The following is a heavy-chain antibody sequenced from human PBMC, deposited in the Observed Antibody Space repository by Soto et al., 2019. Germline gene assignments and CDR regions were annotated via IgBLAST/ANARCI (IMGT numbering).Heavy chain of an antibody. CDR1: GGSISSPHY. Sequence: QLQLQESGPGLVKPSETLSLTCIVCGGSISSPHYWGWIRQPPGKGLEWIGSVFYSGGTYYNPSRKSRVTISVDTSKNQFSLKLSSVTAADTAVYYCARHYNTGAFFDYWGQGTLVTVSS. D-gene: IGHD1-20*01. CDR3: ARHYNTGAFFDY. V-gene: IGHV4-39*01. J-gene: IGHJ4*02. CDR2: VFYSGGT.